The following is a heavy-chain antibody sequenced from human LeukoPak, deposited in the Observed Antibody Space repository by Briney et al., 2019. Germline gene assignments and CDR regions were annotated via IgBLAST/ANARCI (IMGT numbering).Heavy chain of an antibody. Sequence: SETLSLTCAAYGGSFSGYYWSWIRQPPGKGLEWIGEINHSGSTNYNPSLKSRVTISVDTSKNQFSLKLSSVTAADTAVYYCARDANQLWNYYYYYMDVWGKGTTVTISS. D-gene: IGHD5-18*01. CDR1: GGSFSGYY. CDR3: ARDANQLWNYYYYYMDV. V-gene: IGHV4-34*01. CDR2: INHSGST. J-gene: IGHJ6*03.